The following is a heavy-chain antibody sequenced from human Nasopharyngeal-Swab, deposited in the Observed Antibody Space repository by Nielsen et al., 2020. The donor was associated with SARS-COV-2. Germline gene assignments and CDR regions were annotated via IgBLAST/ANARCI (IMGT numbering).Heavy chain of an antibody. J-gene: IGHJ6*02. D-gene: IGHD3-3*01. CDR2: IIPIFGTA. V-gene: IGHV1-69*13. CDR1: GGTFSSYA. Sequence: SVKVSCKASGGTFSSYAISWVRQAPGQGLEWMGGIIPIFGTANYAQKFQGRVTITADESTSTAYMELSSLRSEDTAVYYCATKVLYYDFWSGYYRGRYYYGMDVWGQGTTVTVSS. CDR3: ATKVLYYDFWSGYYRGRYYYGMDV.